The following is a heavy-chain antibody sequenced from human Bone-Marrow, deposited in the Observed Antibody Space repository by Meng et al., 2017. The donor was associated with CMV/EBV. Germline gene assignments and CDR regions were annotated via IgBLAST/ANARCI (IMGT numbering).Heavy chain of an antibody. J-gene: IGHJ6*02. CDR2: IRSKAYGGTT. Sequence: GGSLRLSCTASGFTFGDYAMRWVRQAPGKGLEWVGFIRSKAYGGTTEYAASVKGRITISRDDSKSIAYLQMNSLKTEDTTVYYCTRDRPYYYYYGMDVCGQGTTVTVSS. V-gene: IGHV3-49*04. CDR3: TRDRPYYYYYGMDV. CDR1: GFTFGDYA.